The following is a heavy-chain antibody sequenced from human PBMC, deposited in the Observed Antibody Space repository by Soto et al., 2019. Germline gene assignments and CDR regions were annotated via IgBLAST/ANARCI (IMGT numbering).Heavy chain of an antibody. Sequence: GGSLRLSCAASGFTFSSYAMSWVRQAPGTGLEWVSAISVSGGSTYYADSVKGRFTISRDNSKNTLYLQMNSLRAEDTAVYYCAKGIVVVPAAIQGGWYYYGMDVWGQGTTVTVSS. J-gene: IGHJ6*02. V-gene: IGHV3-23*01. CDR3: AKGIVVVPAAIQGGWYYYGMDV. D-gene: IGHD2-2*02. CDR1: GFTFSSYA. CDR2: ISVSGGST.